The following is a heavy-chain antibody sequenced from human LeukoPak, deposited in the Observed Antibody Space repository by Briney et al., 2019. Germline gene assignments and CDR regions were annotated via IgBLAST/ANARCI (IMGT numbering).Heavy chain of an antibody. CDR3: ARAPGIAAVKFDY. CDR2: ISWNSGSI. J-gene: IGHJ4*02. D-gene: IGHD6-13*01. Sequence: GRSLRLSCAASGFTFDDYAMHWVRQAPGKGLEWVSGISWNSGSIGYADSVKGRFTISGDNAKNSLYLQMNSLRAEDTALYYCARAPGIAAVKFDYWGQGTLVTVSS. V-gene: IGHV3-9*01. CDR1: GFTFDDYA.